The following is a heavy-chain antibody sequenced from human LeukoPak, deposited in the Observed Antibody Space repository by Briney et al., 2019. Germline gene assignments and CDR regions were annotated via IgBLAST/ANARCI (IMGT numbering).Heavy chain of an antibody. CDR2: ITSSSSYI. J-gene: IGHJ3*02. D-gene: IGHD1-26*01. Sequence: GGSLRLSCAASGFTFSSYSMDWVRQAPGKGLEWVSFITSSSSYIYYADSVKGRFTTSRDNTKNSLYLQMNSLRAEDTAVYYCARDRWDIWGQGTMVTVSS. V-gene: IGHV3-21*01. CDR3: ARDRWDI. CDR1: GFTFSSYS.